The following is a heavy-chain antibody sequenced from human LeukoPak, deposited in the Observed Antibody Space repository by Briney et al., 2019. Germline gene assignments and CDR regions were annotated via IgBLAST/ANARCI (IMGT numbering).Heavy chain of an antibody. CDR1: GGSISSHY. Sequence: KPSETLSLTCTVSGGSISSHYWSWIRQPPGKGLEWIGHIYYSGSTKYNPSLKSRVTISVDTSKNQFSLKLSSVTAADTAVFYCARDLEYSSSSGNYYYYMDVWGKGTTVTVSS. J-gene: IGHJ6*03. V-gene: IGHV4-59*11. CDR3: ARDLEYSSSSGNYYYYMDV. CDR2: IYYSGST. D-gene: IGHD6-6*01.